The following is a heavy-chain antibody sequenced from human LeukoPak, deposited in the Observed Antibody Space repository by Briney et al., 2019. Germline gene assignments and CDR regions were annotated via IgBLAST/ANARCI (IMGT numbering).Heavy chain of an antibody. Sequence: SQTLSLTCTVSGGSISSGGYYWSWIRQPPGKGLEWIGYIYHSGSTYYNPSLKGRVTISVDRSKNQFSLKLSSVTAADTAVYYCARGSPYDFWSGYSWYFDLWGRGTLVTVSS. D-gene: IGHD3-3*01. CDR1: GGSISSGGYY. J-gene: IGHJ2*01. V-gene: IGHV4-30-2*01. CDR3: ARGSPYDFWSGYSWYFDL. CDR2: IYHSGST.